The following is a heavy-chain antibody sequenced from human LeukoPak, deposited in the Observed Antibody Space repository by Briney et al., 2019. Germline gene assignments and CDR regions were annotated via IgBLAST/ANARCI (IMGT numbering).Heavy chain of an antibody. CDR1: GGSISSSSYY. Sequence: SETLSLTCTVSGGSISSSSYYWGWIRQPPGKGLEWIGSIYYSGSTYYNPSLKSRVTISVDTSKNQFSLKLSSVTAADTAVYYCARHDYYGSGGDDAFDIWGQGTMVTVSS. V-gene: IGHV4-39*01. CDR3: ARHDYYGSGGDDAFDI. D-gene: IGHD3-10*01. J-gene: IGHJ3*02. CDR2: IYYSGST.